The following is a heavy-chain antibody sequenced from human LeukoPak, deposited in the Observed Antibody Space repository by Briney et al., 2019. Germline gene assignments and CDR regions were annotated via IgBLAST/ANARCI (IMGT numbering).Heavy chain of an antibody. CDR1: GFTFDDYG. J-gene: IGHJ6*03. V-gene: IGHV3-20*04. CDR3: ARRALAGTGYYYYYMDV. CDR2: INWNGGST. Sequence: GGSLRLSCAASGFTFDDYGMSWVRQAPGKGLEWVSGINWNGGSTGYADSVKGRFTISGDNAKNSLYLQMNSLRAEDTALYYCARRALAGTGYYYYYMDVWGKGTTVTVSS. D-gene: IGHD6-19*01.